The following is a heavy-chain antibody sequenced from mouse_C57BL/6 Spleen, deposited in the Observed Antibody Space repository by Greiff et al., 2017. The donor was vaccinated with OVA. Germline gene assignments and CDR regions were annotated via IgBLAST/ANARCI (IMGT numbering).Heavy chain of an antibody. CDR1: GFNIKDDY. CDR2: IDPENGDT. J-gene: IGHJ2*01. V-gene: IGHV14-4*01. D-gene: IGHD3-1*01. CDR3: TRGYEAYFDY. Sequence: VRLQQSGAELVRPGASVKLSCTASGFNIKDDYMHWVKQRPEQGLEWIGWIDPENGDTEYASKFQGKATITADTSSNTAYLQLSSLTSEDTAVYYCTRGYEAYFDYWGQGTTLTVSS.